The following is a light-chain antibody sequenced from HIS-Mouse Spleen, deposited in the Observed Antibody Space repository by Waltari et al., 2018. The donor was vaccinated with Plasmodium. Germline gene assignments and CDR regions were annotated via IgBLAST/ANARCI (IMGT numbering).Light chain of an antibody. V-gene: IGLV3-27*01. CDR2: KDS. CDR3: YSAADNNRV. Sequence: SYDLTQPSSVSVSPGQTARLTCSRAVLATKYARWFQQKPGQAPVLVNYKDSERPSGIPERFSGSSSGTTVTLTISGAQVEDEADYYCYSAADNNRVFGGGTKLTVL. CDR1: VLATKY. J-gene: IGLJ3*02.